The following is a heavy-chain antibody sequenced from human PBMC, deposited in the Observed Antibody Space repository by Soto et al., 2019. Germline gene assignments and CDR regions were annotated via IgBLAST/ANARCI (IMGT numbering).Heavy chain of an antibody. CDR2: IYYSGST. V-gene: IGHV4-59*08. Sequence: PSETLSLTCTVSGGSISSYYWSWIRQPPGKGLEWIGYIYYSGSTNYNPSLKSRVTISVDTSKNQFTLNLASVSAADTAVYYCATQTFGSNASFDPWGKGALVTFPS. CDR1: GGSISSYY. D-gene: IGHD3-10*01. J-gene: IGHJ5*02. CDR3: ATQTFGSNASFDP.